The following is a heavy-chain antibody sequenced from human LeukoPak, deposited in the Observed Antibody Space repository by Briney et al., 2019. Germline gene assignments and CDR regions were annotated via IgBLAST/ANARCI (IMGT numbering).Heavy chain of an antibody. CDR2: ISSDGTYR. J-gene: IGHJ4*02. CDR3: ARVRRDGYYFDS. V-gene: IGHV3-21*06. CDR1: GFTLKTFK. Sequence: GGSLRLSCVVSGFTLKTFKMNWVRQAPGKGLEWVSSISSDGTYRSYADSVKGRFTISGDNAKSSLYLEMNSLRVEDTGVYYCARVRRDGYYFDSWGQGTLLTASS. D-gene: IGHD5-24*01.